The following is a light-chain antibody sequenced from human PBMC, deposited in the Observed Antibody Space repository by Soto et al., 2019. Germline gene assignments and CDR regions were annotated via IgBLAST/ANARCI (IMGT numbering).Light chain of an antibody. CDR2: GAS. J-gene: IGKJ4*01. CDR1: QSVSASH. CDR3: QQYGSSPLT. Sequence: EIVLTQSPGTLSLSPGDRAILSCRASQSVSASHLAWYQQKPGQAPRLLIYGASSRPTGIPDRFSGSGSGTDFTLTISRLEPEDFAVYYCQQYGSSPLTFGGGTKVEIQ. V-gene: IGKV3-20*01.